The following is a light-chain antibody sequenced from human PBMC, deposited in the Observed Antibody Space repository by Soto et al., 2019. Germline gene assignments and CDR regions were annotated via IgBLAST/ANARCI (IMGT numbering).Light chain of an antibody. CDR1: SRDVGNYNL. V-gene: IGLV2-23*02. J-gene: IGLJ1*01. CDR3: CSYAGSNYV. Sequence: QSVLTQPASVSGSPGQSITISCTGTSRDVGNYNLVSWYQHHPGKAPKLMIYEVSKRPSGVSNRFSGSKSGDTASLTISGLQAEDEADYYCCSYAGSNYVFGTGTKATVL. CDR2: EVS.